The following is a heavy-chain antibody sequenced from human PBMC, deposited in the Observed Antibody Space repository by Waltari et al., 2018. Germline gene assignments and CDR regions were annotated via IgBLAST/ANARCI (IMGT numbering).Heavy chain of an antibody. J-gene: IGHJ4*02. V-gene: IGHV1-18*01. CDR2: MSPTNGNT. Sequence: QVQLVQSGAEVKKPGASVKVSCKASGYTFTNFGINWVRQAPGQGLEWMGWMSPTNGNTDYEQKLQGRDTMTTDTATKTAFLELRSLRSDDTAVYYCARGGGPRTVVALTFDLWGQGTLVTVSS. CDR1: GYTFTNFG. CDR3: ARGGGPRTVVALTFDL. D-gene: IGHD3-22*01.